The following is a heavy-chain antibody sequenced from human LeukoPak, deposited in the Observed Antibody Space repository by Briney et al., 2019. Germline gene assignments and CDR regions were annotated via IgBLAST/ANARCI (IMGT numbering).Heavy chain of an antibody. J-gene: IGHJ4*02. CDR1: GYTFTAHY. V-gene: IGHV1-2*02. Sequence: ASVKVSCKASGYTFTAHYLHWVRQAPGQGLEWMGWINPNSGETKYSQDFQGRVSLTTDTSSSTAYMELSRLTSDDTAMYHCARETGGHDYWGQGTLVTVSS. D-gene: IGHD7-27*01. CDR3: ARETGGHDY. CDR2: INPNSGET.